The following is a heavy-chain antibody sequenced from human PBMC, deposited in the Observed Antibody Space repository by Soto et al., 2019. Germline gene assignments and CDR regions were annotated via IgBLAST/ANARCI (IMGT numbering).Heavy chain of an antibody. CDR3: AREGRDGYNFGFYYYGMDV. Sequence: ASVKVSCKASSYTFTSYGISWVRQAPGQGLEWMGWISAYNGNTNYAQKLQGRVTMTTDTSTSTAYMELRSLRSDDTAVYYCAREGRDGYNFGFYYYGMDVWGQGTTVTVSS. D-gene: IGHD5-12*01. CDR2: ISAYNGNT. J-gene: IGHJ6*02. CDR1: SYTFTSYG. V-gene: IGHV1-18*01.